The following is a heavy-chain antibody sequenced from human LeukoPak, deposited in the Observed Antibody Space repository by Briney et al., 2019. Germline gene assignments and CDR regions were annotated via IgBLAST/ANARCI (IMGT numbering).Heavy chain of an antibody. D-gene: IGHD3-22*01. V-gene: IGHV1-2*06. J-gene: IGHJ4*02. Sequence: ASVKVSCKASGYTFTGYYMHWVRQAPGQGLEWMGRINPNSGGTNYAQKFQGRVTMTRDTSISTAYMELSRLRSDDTAVYYCARVYYYDSSGYYFGDYFYYWGQGTLVTVSS. CDR3: ARVYYYDSSGYYFGDYFYY. CDR1: GYTFTGYY. CDR2: INPNSGGT.